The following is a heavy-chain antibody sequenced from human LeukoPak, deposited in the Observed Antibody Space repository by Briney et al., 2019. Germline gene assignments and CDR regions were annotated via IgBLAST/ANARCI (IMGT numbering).Heavy chain of an antibody. Sequence: PSETLSLTCTVSGGPISSGDYYWSWIRQPPGKGLEWIGYIYYSGSTYYNPSLKSRVTISVDTSKNQFSLKLSSVTAADTAVYYCARGSGPRYCSSTSCPTDYWGQGTLVTVSS. D-gene: IGHD2-2*01. V-gene: IGHV4-30-4*08. CDR1: GGPISSGDYY. J-gene: IGHJ4*02. CDR3: ARGSGPRYCSSTSCPTDY. CDR2: IYYSGST.